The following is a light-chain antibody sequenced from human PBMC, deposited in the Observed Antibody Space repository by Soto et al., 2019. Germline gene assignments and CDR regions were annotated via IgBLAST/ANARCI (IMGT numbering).Light chain of an antibody. CDR1: HSVSSGY. J-gene: IGKJ4*01. CDR3: QQYASSQLT. V-gene: IGKV3-20*01. Sequence: EIGWTQSPGTLSLSPGERATLSCRASHSVSSGYLAWYQQKPGQAPRRLIYGASSRATCIQDRFSGSGSGTNFTLTISRLEHYDVAVYYGQQYASSQLTFGGGTKVVIK. CDR2: GAS.